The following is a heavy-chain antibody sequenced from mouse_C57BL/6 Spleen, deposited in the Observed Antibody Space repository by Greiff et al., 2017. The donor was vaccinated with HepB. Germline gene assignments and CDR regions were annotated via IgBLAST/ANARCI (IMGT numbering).Heavy chain of an antibody. CDR2: ISSGGSYT. D-gene: IGHD1-1*01. CDR1: GFTFSSYS. Sequence: EVMLVESGGDLVKPGGSLKLSCAASGFTFSSYSMSWVRQTPDKRLEWVATISSGGSYTYYPDSVKGRFTISRDNAKNTLYLQMSSLKSEDTAMYYCARDTTVVFDYWGQGTTLTVSS. V-gene: IGHV5-6*01. J-gene: IGHJ2*01. CDR3: ARDTTVVFDY.